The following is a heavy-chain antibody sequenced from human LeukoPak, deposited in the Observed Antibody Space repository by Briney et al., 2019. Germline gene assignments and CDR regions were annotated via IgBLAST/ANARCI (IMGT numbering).Heavy chain of an antibody. CDR2: FDPEEGET. D-gene: IGHD3-9*01. Sequence: ASVKVSFKVFGDTLTELSMHWVRQAHGKGLEWMGGFDPEEGETIYPQKFQGRVTINEDTSTDTAYMELSSLRSEDTAVYFCAHWYYDILTGYYYYDYWGQGTLVTVSS. V-gene: IGHV1-24*01. J-gene: IGHJ4*02. CDR1: GDTLTELS. CDR3: AHWYYDILTGYYYYDY.